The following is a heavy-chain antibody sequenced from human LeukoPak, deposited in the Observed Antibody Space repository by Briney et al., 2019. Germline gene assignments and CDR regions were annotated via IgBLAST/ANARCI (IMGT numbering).Heavy chain of an antibody. J-gene: IGHJ6*02. Sequence: GGSLKLSCVASGFMFSGSAMHWVRQASGKGLEWVGRIRSKANSYATAYAVSVEGRFTISRDDSENTAYLHMNSLKAEDTAVYYCARHGTSSYYYYAMDVWGQGTTVTVSS. V-gene: IGHV3-73*01. CDR2: IRSKANSYAT. CDR1: GFMFSGSA. D-gene: IGHD1-1*01. CDR3: ARHGTSSYYYYAMDV.